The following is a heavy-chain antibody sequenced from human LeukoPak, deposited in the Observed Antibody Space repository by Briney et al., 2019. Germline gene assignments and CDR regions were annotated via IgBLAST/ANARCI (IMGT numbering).Heavy chain of an antibody. CDR2: IYYSGST. CDR1: GGSISSSSYY. Sequence: SETLSLTCTVSGGSISSSSYYWGWIRQPPGKGLEWIGSIYYSGSTYYNPSLKGRVTISVDTSKNQFSLKLSSVTAADTAVYYCARLQPYYYDSSGYPGNDAFDIWGQGTMVTVSS. CDR3: ARLQPYYYDSSGYPGNDAFDI. D-gene: IGHD3-22*01. J-gene: IGHJ3*02. V-gene: IGHV4-39*01.